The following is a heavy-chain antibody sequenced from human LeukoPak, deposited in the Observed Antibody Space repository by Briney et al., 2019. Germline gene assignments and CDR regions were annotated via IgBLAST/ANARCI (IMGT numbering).Heavy chain of an antibody. Sequence: SETLSLTCAVYSGSFSGYYWSWIRQPPGKGLGWIGEINHSGSTNYNPSLKSRVTISVDTSKNQFSLKLSSVTAADTAVYYCARGLDNWNVYIFDYWGLGTLVTVSS. J-gene: IGHJ4*02. CDR2: INHSGST. D-gene: IGHD1-20*01. CDR3: ARGLDNWNVYIFDY. V-gene: IGHV4-34*01. CDR1: SGSFSGYY.